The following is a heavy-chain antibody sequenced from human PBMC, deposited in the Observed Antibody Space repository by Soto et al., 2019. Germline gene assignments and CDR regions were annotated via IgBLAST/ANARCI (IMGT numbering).Heavy chain of an antibody. J-gene: IGHJ5*02. V-gene: IGHV3-23*01. D-gene: IGHD3-10*01. CDR1: GLTSGSYS. Sequence: PEGCLGCPDPASGLTSGSYSMSWVRQAPGKGLEWVSAISGSGGSTYYADSVKGRFTISRDNSKNTLYLQMNSLRAEDTAVYYCAKAPYGSGSYYHWGQGTLVTVSS. CDR2: ISGSGGST. CDR3: AKAPYGSGSYYH.